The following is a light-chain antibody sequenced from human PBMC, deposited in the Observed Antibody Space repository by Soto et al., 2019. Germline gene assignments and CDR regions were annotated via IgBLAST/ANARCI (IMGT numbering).Light chain of an antibody. CDR3: AAWDDTGRSNV. Sequence: QSVLTQPPSVSGTPGQRVTISCSGGISNIGTNYVHWFQQLPGTAPKVLSNRDNQRPSGVPDRSSGSKSGTSASLAISGLQSEDEDEYYCAAWDDTGRSNVFGNGTKLTVL. V-gene: IGLV1-47*01. CDR2: RDN. CDR1: ISNIGTNY. J-gene: IGLJ1*01.